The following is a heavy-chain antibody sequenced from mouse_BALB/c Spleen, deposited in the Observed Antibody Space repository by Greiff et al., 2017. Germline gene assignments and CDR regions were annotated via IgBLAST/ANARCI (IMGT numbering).Heavy chain of an antibody. CDR3: ARDYDGYYAMDY. CDR2: INPGSGGT. D-gene: IGHD2-4*01. J-gene: IGHJ4*01. V-gene: IGHV1-54*01. CDR1: GYAFTNYS. Sequence: QVQLQQSGAELVRPGTSVKVSCKASGYAFTNYSIEWVKQRPGQGLEWIGVINPGSGGTNYNEKFKGKATLTADKSSSTAYMQLSSLTSDDSAVYFCARDYDGYYAMDYWGQGTSVTVSS.